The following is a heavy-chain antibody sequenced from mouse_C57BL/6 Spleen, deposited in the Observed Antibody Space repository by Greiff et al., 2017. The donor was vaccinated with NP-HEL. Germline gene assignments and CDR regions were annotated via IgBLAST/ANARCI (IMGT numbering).Heavy chain of an antibody. CDR1: GFTFSDYG. J-gene: IGHJ3*01. Sequence: EVQVVESGGGLVKPGGSLKLSCAASGFTFSDYGMHWVRQAPEKGLEWVAYISSGSSTIYYADTVKGRFTISRDNAKNTLFLQRTSLRSEDAGMYYCAPARSFAYWGQGTLVTVSA. CDR3: APARSFAY. V-gene: IGHV5-17*01. CDR2: ISSGSSTI.